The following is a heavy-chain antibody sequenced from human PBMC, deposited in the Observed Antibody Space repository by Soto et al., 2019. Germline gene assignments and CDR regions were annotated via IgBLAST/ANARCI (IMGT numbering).Heavy chain of an antibody. D-gene: IGHD3-22*01. J-gene: IGHJ3*02. CDR3: ARDRYYYDSSGYVDAFDI. CDR1: GGTFSSYA. Sequence: SVKVSCKASGGTFSSYAISWVRQAPGQGLEWMGGIIPIFGTANHAQKFQGRVTITADESTSTAYMELSSLRSEDTAVYYCARDRYYYDSSGYVDAFDIWGQGTMVTVSS. CDR2: IIPIFGTA. V-gene: IGHV1-69*13.